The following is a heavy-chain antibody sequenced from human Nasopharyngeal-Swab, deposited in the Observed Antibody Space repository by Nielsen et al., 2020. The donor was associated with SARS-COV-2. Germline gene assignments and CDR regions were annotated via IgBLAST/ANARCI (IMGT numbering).Heavy chain of an antibody. D-gene: IGHD6-19*01. V-gene: IGHV1-58*01. J-gene: IGHJ4*02. CDR1: GFTFTSSA. CDR2: IVVGSGNT. Sequence: SVKVSCKASGFTFTSSAVQWVRQARGQRLEWIGWIVVGSGNTNYAQMFQERVTIARDMSTSTAYKELSSLRSEDTAVYYCAAACSSGWPLDYWGQGTLVTVSS. CDR3: AAACSSGWPLDY.